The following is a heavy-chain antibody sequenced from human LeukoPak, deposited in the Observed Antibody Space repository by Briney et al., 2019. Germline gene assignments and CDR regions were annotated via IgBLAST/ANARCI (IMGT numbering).Heavy chain of an antibody. V-gene: IGHV3-23*01. CDR1: GFTFSSYA. D-gene: IGHD3-16*01. Sequence: GGSLRLSCAASGFTFSSYAMSWVRQAPGEGLEWVSVISGSGGSTYYADSVKGRFTISRDNSKNSLYLQMNTLRADDTAVYYCARDGFGTGSNWGQGTLVTVSS. J-gene: IGHJ4*02. CDR2: ISGSGGST. CDR3: ARDGFGTGSN.